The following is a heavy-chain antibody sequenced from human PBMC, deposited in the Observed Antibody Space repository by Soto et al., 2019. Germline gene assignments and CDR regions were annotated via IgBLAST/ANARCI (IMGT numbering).Heavy chain of an antibody. CDR1: GYTFTSYD. V-gene: IGHV1-8*01. CDR2: MNPNSGNT. D-gene: IGHD3-10*01. CDR3: ARGGRTKPGGLGVGEDWFSS. J-gene: IGHJ5*01. Sequence: GASVKVSCKASGYTFTSYDINWVRQATGRGLEWMGWMNPNSGNTGYAQKFQGRVTMTRNTSISTAYMELSSLRSEDTAVYYCARGGRTKPGGLGVGEDWFSSWAQGTLVPVSS.